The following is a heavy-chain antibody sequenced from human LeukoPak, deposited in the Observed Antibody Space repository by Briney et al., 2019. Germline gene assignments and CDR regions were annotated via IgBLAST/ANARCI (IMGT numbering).Heavy chain of an antibody. Sequence: SETLSLTCTVSGGSISSSSHSWGWIRQPPGKGLEWTGSIYYTGTTYYNPSLKSRVTISVDTSKNQFSLKLNSVTAADTAVYYCAQSLGSSNWIGNWFDPWGQGTLVTVSS. CDR2: IYYTGTT. CDR3: AQSLGSSNWIGNWFDP. CDR1: GGSISSSSHS. V-gene: IGHV4-39*01. D-gene: IGHD6-13*01. J-gene: IGHJ5*02.